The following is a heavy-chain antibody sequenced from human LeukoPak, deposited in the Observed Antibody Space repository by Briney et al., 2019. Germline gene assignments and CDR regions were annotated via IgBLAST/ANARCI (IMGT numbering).Heavy chain of an antibody. Sequence: SETLSLTCTVSGYSISSGYYWGWIRQPPGKGLEWIGSIYHSGSTYYNPSLKSRVTISVDTSKNQFSLKLSSVTAADTAVYYCARDGPGVVWSFEYWGQGTLVTVSS. J-gene: IGHJ4*02. CDR1: GYSISSGYY. CDR2: IYHSGST. CDR3: ARDGPGVVWSFEY. V-gene: IGHV4-38-2*02. D-gene: IGHD2-2*01.